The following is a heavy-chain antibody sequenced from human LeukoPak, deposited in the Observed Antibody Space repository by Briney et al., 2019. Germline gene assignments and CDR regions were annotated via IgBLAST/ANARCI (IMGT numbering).Heavy chain of an antibody. D-gene: IGHD2-8*01. Sequence: GGSLRLSCAASGFTFSSYVMHWVRQAPGKGLEYVSAVCSNGGSTYYPNSVKGRCTISRDNSKNTLYLQMGSLRAEDMAIYYCARSKRYCTNGICYTNGGCDHWGQGTLVTVSS. CDR1: GFTFSSYV. CDR2: VCSNGGST. J-gene: IGHJ4*02. V-gene: IGHV3-64*01. CDR3: ARSKRYCTNGICYTNGGCDH.